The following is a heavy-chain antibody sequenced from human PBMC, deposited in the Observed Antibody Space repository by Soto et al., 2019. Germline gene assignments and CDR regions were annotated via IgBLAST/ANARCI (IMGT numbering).Heavy chain of an antibody. CDR2: LWSDGSNS. V-gene: IGHV3-33*08. Sequence: QGQLVESGGGVVQPGRSLRLSCAASGFTFSSYGMHWVRQAPGKGLEWVAALWSDGSNSHYADSVKGRFTISRDNSKNTLYLQMNSLRADDTAIYYCASEMIGQTDFDFWGQGTLVTVSS. D-gene: IGHD3-22*01. J-gene: IGHJ4*02. CDR1: GFTFSSYG. CDR3: ASEMIGQTDFDF.